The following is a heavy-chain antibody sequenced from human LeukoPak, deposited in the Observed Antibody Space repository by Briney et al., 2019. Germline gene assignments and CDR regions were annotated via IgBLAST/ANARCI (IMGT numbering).Heavy chain of an antibody. CDR1: GFPFSSYW. V-gene: IGHV3-7*01. CDR3: TREEHSIYNY. CDR2: IKQNGGET. J-gene: IGHJ4*02. D-gene: IGHD5/OR15-5a*01. Sequence: GGSLRLSRAASGFPFSSYWMPWVRQAPGKGLEWVASIKQNGGETFYVHSVKGRFTISRDNAKNTLYLQMNSLRAEDTAVYYCTREEHSIYNYWGQGALVTVSS.